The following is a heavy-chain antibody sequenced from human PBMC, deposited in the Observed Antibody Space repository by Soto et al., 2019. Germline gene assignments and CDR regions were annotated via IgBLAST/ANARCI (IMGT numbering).Heavy chain of an antibody. CDR1: EYTFSSLW. V-gene: IGHV3-7*05. D-gene: IGHD6-19*01. J-gene: IGHJ4*02. CDR3: VGGYGWLPDY. CDR2: IEQNGGER. Sequence: DVQLVESGGGLVQPGGSLRLSCEASEYTFSSLWMNWVRQAPGKGLEWVAIIEQNGGERNYLDSVKGRFTISRDNAKKSVYLHMTSLRAEDTALYYCVGGYGWLPDYWGQGTLVIVSS.